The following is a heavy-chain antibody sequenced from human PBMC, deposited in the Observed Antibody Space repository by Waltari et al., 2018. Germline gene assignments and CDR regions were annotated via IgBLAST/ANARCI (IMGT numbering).Heavy chain of an antibody. CDR1: GGSISSSNW. CDR2: IYHSGST. Sequence: QVQLQESGPGLVKPSGTLSLTCAVSGGSISSSNWWSWVRQPPGKGLEWIGEIYHSGSTNYTSSRKSRVTISVDTSKNQFSLKLSSVTAADTAVYYCARDVRSSGWGVDYWGQGTLVTVSS. V-gene: IGHV4-4*02. CDR3: ARDVRSSGWGVDY. J-gene: IGHJ4*02. D-gene: IGHD6-19*01.